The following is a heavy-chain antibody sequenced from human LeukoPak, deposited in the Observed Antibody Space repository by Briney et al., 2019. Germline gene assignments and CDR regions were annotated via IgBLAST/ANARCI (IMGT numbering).Heavy chain of an antibody. D-gene: IGHD1-14*01. CDR3: GRGTGYYHYLHMDV. J-gene: IGHJ6*03. Sequence: SGGSLRLSCAASGFTFSSYWMSWVRQAPGKGLEWVANIKQDGSEKYYVDSVKGRFTISRDNAKNSLYLQMNSLRAEDTAVYYCGRGTGYYHYLHMDVRGKGTTVTVSS. V-gene: IGHV3-7*01. CDR2: IKQDGSEK. CDR1: GFTFSSYW.